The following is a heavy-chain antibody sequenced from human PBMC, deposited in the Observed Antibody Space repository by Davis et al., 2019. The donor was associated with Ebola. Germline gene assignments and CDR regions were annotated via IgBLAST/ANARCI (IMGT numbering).Heavy chain of an antibody. CDR3: TTTTVTDDY. D-gene: IGHD4-17*01. CDR1: GFTFSGSA. J-gene: IGHJ4*02. Sequence: PGGSLRLSCAASGFTFSGSAMPWVRQASGKGLEWVGRIRSKAKSYATAYAASIKGRFTISRDDSKNTAYLQMNRLKTEDTAVYYCTTTTVTDDYWGQGTLVTVSS. CDR2: IRSKAKSYAT. V-gene: IGHV3-73*01.